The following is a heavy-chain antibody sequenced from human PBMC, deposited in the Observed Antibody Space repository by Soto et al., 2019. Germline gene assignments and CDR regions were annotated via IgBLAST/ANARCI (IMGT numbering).Heavy chain of an antibody. CDR3: ARRSGGGWGTVYYFDY. J-gene: IGHJ4*02. D-gene: IGHD3-16*01. CDR2: IYPGDSDT. CDR1: GYSFTSYW. V-gene: IGHV5-51*01. Sequence: GESLKISCKGSGYSFTSYWIGWVRQMPGKGLEWMGIIYPGDSDTRYSPSFQGQVTISADKSISTAYLQWSSLKASDTAMYYCARRSGGGWGTVYYFDYWGQGTLVTVSS.